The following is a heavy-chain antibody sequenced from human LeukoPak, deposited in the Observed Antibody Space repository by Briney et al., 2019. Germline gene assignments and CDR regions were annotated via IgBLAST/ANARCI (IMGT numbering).Heavy chain of an antibody. J-gene: IGHJ4*02. CDR1: GFTFSSYG. V-gene: IGHV3-23*01. CDR2: ISGSGGST. Sequence: HPGGSLRHSCAASGFTFSSYGMSWVRQAPGKGLEWVSAISGSGGSTYYADSVKGRFTISRDNSKNTLYLQMNSLRAEDTAVYYCAKDGQGFDYWGQGTLVTVSS. CDR3: AKDGQGFDY.